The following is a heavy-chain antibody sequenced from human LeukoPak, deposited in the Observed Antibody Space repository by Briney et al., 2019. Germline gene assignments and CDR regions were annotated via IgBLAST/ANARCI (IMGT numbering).Heavy chain of an antibody. CDR2: IYYSGST. Sequence: SETLSLTCTVSGGSISSGGYYWSWIRQHPGKGLGWIGYIYYSGSTYYNPSLKSRVTISVDTSKNQFSLKLSSVTAADTAVYYCARDSSGYSSLDYWGQGTLVTVSS. CDR1: GGSISSGGYY. D-gene: IGHD3-22*01. CDR3: ARDSSGYSSLDY. J-gene: IGHJ4*02. V-gene: IGHV4-31*03.